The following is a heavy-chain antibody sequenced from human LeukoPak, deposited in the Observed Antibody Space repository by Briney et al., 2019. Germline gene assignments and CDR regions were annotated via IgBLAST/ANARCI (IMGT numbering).Heavy chain of an antibody. CDR3: ARDRVVVAADAFDI. CDR2: IRPNSGGT. Sequence: ASVKVSCKASGYTFGAYYMYWVRQAPGQGLEWMGWIRPNSGGTNYAQKFQGRVTMTRDTSISTAYMELSRLRSDDTAVYYCARDRVVVAADAFDIWGQGTMVTVSS. J-gene: IGHJ3*02. V-gene: IGHV1-2*02. D-gene: IGHD2-15*01. CDR1: GYTFGAYY.